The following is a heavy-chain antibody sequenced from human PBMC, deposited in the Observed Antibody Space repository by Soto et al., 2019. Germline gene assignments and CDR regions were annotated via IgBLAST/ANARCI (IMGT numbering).Heavy chain of an antibody. Sequence: SVKVSCKASGYTFTSYDINWVRQATGQGLEWMGWMNPNSGNTGYAQKFQGRVTMTRNTSISTAYMELSSLRSEDTAVYYCASWARGVVVAAHYGMDVWGQGTTVTVSS. D-gene: IGHD2-15*01. CDR3: ASWARGVVVAAHYGMDV. CDR2: MNPNSGNT. J-gene: IGHJ6*02. V-gene: IGHV1-8*01. CDR1: GYTFTSYD.